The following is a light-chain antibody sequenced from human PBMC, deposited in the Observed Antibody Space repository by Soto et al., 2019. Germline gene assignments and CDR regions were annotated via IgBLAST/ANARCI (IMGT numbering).Light chain of an antibody. J-gene: IGKJ5*01. CDR1: QSISNH. V-gene: IGKV1-16*01. CDR3: QQFNSYPLP. CDR2: AAS. Sequence: EIEMTQSPSSLSGSVEDRVMITCLASQSISNHLIWYQQKPGKAPTLLIFAASSLQSGVPSSFSGSRSRPEFTLTLRGLQPDDFATYYCQQFNSYPLPFGQGTRLEIK.